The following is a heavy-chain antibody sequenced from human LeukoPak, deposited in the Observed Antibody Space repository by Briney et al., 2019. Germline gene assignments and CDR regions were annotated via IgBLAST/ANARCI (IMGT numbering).Heavy chain of an antibody. J-gene: IGHJ4*02. Sequence: SETLSLTCTVSGDSINSYYWTWIRQPAGTGRGGIGHIYASRRTNYDPSLKSRVTMSLETSKNQFSLNLTSVTAADTAVYYCAVGDFWSGSPLDYWGQGTLVTVSS. CDR1: GDSINSYY. V-gene: IGHV4-4*07. CDR3: AVGDFWSGSPLDY. CDR2: IYASRRT. D-gene: IGHD3-3*01.